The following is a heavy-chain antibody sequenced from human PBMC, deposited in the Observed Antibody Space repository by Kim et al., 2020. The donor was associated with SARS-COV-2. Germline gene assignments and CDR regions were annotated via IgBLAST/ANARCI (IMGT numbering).Heavy chain of an antibody. J-gene: IGHJ3*02. CDR2: IYYSGNT. CDR1: GGSISSSSYY. Sequence: SETLSLTCTVSGGSISSSSYYWGWIRQPPGKGLEWIGNIYYSGNTYYNPSLKSRVTISVDTSKNQFSLKLSSVTAADTAVYYCASRGVTMIVVVTGVDAFDIWGQGTMVTVSS. D-gene: IGHD3-22*01. CDR3: ASRGVTMIVVVTGVDAFDI. V-gene: IGHV4-39*01.